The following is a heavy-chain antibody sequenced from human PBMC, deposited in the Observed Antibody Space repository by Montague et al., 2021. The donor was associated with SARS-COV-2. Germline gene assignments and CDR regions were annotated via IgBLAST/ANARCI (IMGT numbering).Heavy chain of an antibody. CDR2: VFYTGTT. D-gene: IGHD1-26*01. J-gene: IGHJ6*02. Sequence: SETLSLTCSVSGSFFASSSFYWGWIRQPPGKGLEWLGNVFYTGTTSYNPSLKSRVTISMDTSKNQFSLNLRSMTGADTAVYYCARGGGGKHSPLYYGLDVWGQGTTVIVSS. CDR1: GSFFASSSFY. CDR3: ARGGGGKHSPLYYGLDV. V-gene: IGHV4-39*07.